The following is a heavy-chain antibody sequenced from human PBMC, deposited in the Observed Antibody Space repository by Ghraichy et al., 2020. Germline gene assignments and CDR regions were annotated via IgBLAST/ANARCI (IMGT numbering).Heavy chain of an antibody. V-gene: IGHV1-69*13. J-gene: IGHJ6*02. CDR3: ARDPLHCSGGSCLIPIYYYGMDV. CDR2: IIPIFGTA. CDR1: GGTFSSYA. D-gene: IGHD2-15*01. Sequence: SVKVSCKASGGTFSSYAISWVRQAPGQGLEWMGGIIPIFGTANYAQKFQGRVTITADESTSTAYMELSSLRSEDTAVYYCARDPLHCSGGSCLIPIYYYGMDVWGQGTTVTVAS.